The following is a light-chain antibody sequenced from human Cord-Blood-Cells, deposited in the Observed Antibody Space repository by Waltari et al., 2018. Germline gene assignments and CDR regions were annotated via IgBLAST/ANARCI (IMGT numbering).Light chain of an antibody. CDR2: RNN. CDR1: SSNIGSNY. J-gene: IGLJ3*02. Sequence: SCSGSSSNIGSNYVYWYQQLPGTAPKLLIYRNNQRPSGVPDRFSGSKSGTSASLAISGLRSEDEADYYCAAWDDSLSGWVFGGGTKLTVL. CDR3: AAWDDSLSGWV. V-gene: IGLV1-47*01.